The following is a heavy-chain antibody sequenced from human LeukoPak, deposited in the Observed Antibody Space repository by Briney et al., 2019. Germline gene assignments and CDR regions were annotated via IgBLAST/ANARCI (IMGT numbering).Heavy chain of an antibody. CDR1: GFSFSSYA. CDR2: ISGDGTRT. CDR3: AKWPEGAMDYFDY. J-gene: IGHJ4*02. D-gene: IGHD3-16*01. V-gene: IGHV3-23*01. Sequence: GGSLRLSCAASGFSFSSYAMTWARQAPVRGLEWVSAISGDGTRTYYADSVKGRFTISRDNSKNTLYLEMSSLRVEGTAIYYCAKWPEGAMDYFDYWGQGTLVTVSS.